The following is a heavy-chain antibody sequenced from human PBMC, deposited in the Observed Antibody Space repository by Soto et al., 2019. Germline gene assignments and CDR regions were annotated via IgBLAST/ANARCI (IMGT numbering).Heavy chain of an antibody. V-gene: IGHV3-23*01. D-gene: IGHD1-26*01. CDR1: GFTFSSYA. Sequence: EVQLLESGGGLVQPGGSLRLSCAASGFTFSSYAMRWVRQAPGKGLEWVSSISGSGDSTYYADSVKGRFTISRDNSKNTLYLQMNSLRAAVSAVYYCARRGSGSYYDYWGQGPLVPVS. CDR2: ISGSGDST. CDR3: ARRGSGSYYDY. J-gene: IGHJ4*02.